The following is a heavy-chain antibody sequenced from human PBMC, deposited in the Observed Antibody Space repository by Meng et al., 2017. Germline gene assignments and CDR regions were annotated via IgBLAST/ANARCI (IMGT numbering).Heavy chain of an antibody. V-gene: IGHV1-69*01. Sequence: QVQLGQLGAEVKKPGSQVKASLKASGGTFSSFASSWVRQAPGQGLEWRGGIIPIFGTANYAQKLQGRVTITADESTSTAYMELSSLRSEDTAVYYCASNAGTGDRTGGDYWGQGTLVTVSS. CDR1: GGTFSSFA. J-gene: IGHJ4*02. CDR3: ASNAGTGDRTGGDY. CDR2: IIPIFGTA. D-gene: IGHD7-27*01.